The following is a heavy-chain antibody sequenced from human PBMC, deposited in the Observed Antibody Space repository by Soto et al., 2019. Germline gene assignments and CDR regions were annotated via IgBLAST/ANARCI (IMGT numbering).Heavy chain of an antibody. CDR3: ARENYDILTGYFQYYYYYYMDV. CDR2: INSDGSST. J-gene: IGHJ6*03. D-gene: IGHD3-9*01. Sequence: GGSLRLSCEASGFTFSSYWMHWVRQAPGKGLVWVSRINSDGSSTSYADSVKGRFTISRDNAKNTLYLQMNSLRAEDTAVYYCARENYDILTGYFQYYYYYYMDVWGKGTTVTVSS. CDR1: GFTFSSYW. V-gene: IGHV3-74*01.